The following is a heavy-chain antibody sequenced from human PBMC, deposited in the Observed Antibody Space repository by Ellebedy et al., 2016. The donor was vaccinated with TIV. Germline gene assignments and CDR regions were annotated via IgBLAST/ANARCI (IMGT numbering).Heavy chain of an antibody. J-gene: IGHJ6*02. V-gene: IGHV4-59*12. Sequence: SETLSLTCTVSGVFITSYFWGWIRQPPGKGLEWIGYIYYNGSTIYNPSLKSRVTMSLDTSKNQFSLQLSSVTAADTAVYYCARDTEATTGGRDYNYYGMDVWGQGTTVTVSS. D-gene: IGHD4-23*01. CDR3: ARDTEATTGGRDYNYYGMDV. CDR2: IYYNGST. CDR1: GVFITSYF.